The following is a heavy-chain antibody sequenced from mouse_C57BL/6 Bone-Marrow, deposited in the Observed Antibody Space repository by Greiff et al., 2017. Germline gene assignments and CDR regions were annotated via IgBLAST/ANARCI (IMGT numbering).Heavy chain of an antibody. CDR2: IYPRSGNT. CDR1: GYTFTSYG. Sequence: QVQLQQSGAELARPGASVKLSCKASGYTFTSYGISWVKQRTGQGLEWIGEIYPRSGNTYYNEKFKGKATLTADKSSSTAYMELRSLTSEDSAVYFYARGPHYYYGSSYFDYWGQGTTLTVSS. J-gene: IGHJ2*01. V-gene: IGHV1-81*01. D-gene: IGHD1-1*01. CDR3: ARGPHYYYGSSYFDY.